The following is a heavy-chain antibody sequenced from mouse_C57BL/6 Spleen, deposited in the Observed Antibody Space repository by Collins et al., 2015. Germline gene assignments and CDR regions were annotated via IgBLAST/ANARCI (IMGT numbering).Heavy chain of an antibody. CDR1: GYTFTNYG. CDR2: INTNTGEP. CDR3: ARGENGYYLYYFDY. D-gene: IGHD2-3*01. J-gene: IGHJ2*01. V-gene: IGHV9-3*02. Sequence: QIQLVQSGPELKKPGETVKISCKASGYTFTNYGMNWVKQAPGKGLKWMGWINTNTGEPTYAEEFKGRFAFSLETSASTAYLQINNLKNEDTATYFCARGENGYYLYYFDYWGQGTTLTVSS.